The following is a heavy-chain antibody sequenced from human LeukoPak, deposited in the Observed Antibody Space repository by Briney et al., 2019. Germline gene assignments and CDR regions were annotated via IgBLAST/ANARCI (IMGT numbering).Heavy chain of an antibody. D-gene: IGHD3-22*01. CDR1: GFSLSTSGMC. CDR3: ARSISDSSGYYYPDY. CDR2: IDWDEDK. J-gene: IGHJ4*02. V-gene: IGHV2-70*11. Sequence: SGPALVKPTQTLTLTCTFSGFSLSTSGMCVSWIRQPPGKALEGLARIDWDEDKYYSTSLKTRLTISKDTSKNQVVLTMTNMDPVDTATYYCARSISDSSGYYYPDYWGQGTLVTVSS.